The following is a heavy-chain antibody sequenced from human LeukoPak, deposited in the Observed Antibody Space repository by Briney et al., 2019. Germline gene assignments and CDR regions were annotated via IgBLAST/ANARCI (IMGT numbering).Heavy chain of an antibody. D-gene: IGHD4-17*01. V-gene: IGHV4-38-2*01. CDR3: ARAGGDYGYFDY. J-gene: IGHJ4*02. Sequence: SETLSLTCAVSSYSISSGYYWGWIRQPPGKGLEWIGSPYHSGGTYYNPSLKSRVTISVDTSKNQFSLKLTSVTAADTAVYYCARAGGDYGYFDYWGQGTLVTVSS. CDR1: SYSISSGYY. CDR2: PYHSGGT.